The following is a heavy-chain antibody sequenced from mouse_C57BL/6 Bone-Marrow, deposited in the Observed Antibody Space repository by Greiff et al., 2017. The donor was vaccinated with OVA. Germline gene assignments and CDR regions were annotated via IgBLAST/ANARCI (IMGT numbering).Heavy chain of an antibody. CDR1: GFTFSDYG. Sequence: EVNLVESGGGLVKPGGSLKLSCAASGFTFSDYGMHWVRQAPEKGLEWVAYISSGSSTIYYADTVKGRFTISRDNAKNTLFLQMTSLRSEDTAMYYCATTVVGDWYFDVWGTGTTVTVSS. CDR3: ATTVVGDWYFDV. D-gene: IGHD1-1*01. J-gene: IGHJ1*03. V-gene: IGHV5-17*01. CDR2: ISSGSSTI.